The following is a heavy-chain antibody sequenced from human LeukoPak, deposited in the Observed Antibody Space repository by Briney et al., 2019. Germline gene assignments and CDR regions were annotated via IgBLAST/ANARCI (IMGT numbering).Heavy chain of an antibody. D-gene: IGHD3-10*01. J-gene: IGHJ4*02. CDR2: IWYDGSNK. Sequence: PGRSLRLSCAASGFTLSDSGMHWVRQAPGKGLEWVAVIWYDGSNKYYADSVKGRFTISRENSKNTLYLQMNSLRAEDTAVYYCARDSGVGGVIINRKPLDYWGQGTLVTVSS. V-gene: IGHV3-33*01. CDR3: ARDSGVGGVIINRKPLDY. CDR1: GFTLSDSG.